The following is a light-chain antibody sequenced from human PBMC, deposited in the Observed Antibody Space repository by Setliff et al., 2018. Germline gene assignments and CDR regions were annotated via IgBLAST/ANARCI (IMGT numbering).Light chain of an antibody. CDR1: NSNIGSNS. CDR2: SNN. CDR3: STWDDSLNGLV. Sequence: QSVLAQPPSASGTPGQRVTISCSGSNSNIGSNSVNWYQQLPGTAPKLLIYSNNQRPSGVPDRFSGSKSGTSASLAISVLQAEDEADYYCSTWDDSLNGLVFGGGTKVTVL. J-gene: IGLJ2*01. V-gene: IGLV1-44*01.